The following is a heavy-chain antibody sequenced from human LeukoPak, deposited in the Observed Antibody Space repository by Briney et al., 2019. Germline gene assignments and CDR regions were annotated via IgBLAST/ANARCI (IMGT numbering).Heavy chain of an antibody. CDR1: GYTFTSYG. D-gene: IGHD4-17*01. J-gene: IGHJ4*02. CDR3: ARQRQTTVITWVDY. CDR2: ISAYNGNT. V-gene: IGHV1-18*01. Sequence: ASVKVSCKASGYTFTSYGISWVRQAPGQGLEWMGWISAYNGNTNYAQKLQGRVTMTTDTSTSTAYMELRSLRSDDTAVYYCARQRQTTVITWVDYWGQGTLVTVSS.